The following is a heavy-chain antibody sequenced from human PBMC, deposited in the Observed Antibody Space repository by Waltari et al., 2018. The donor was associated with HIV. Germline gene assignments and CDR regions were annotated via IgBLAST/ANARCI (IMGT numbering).Heavy chain of an antibody. CDR3: ASPDTTMVHGHYYFYHMDV. CDR1: GFTVSSNY. J-gene: IGHJ6*02. D-gene: IGHD5-18*01. V-gene: IGHV3-66*01. CDR2: SYTGVST. Sequence: EVQLVESGGGLVQPGGSLRLSCAASGFTVSSNYMSWVRQAPGRGLVWVLLSYTGVSTYYADTVKGRVTISRDNSKNTLYLQMNMLRAEDTAVYYCASPDTTMVHGHYYFYHMDVWGQGTTVTVSS.